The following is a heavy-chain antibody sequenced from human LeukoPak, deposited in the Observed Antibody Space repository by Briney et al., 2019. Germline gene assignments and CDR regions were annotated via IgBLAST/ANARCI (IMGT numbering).Heavy chain of an antibody. D-gene: IGHD1-26*01. CDR1: GFTFSSYN. CDR3: ARDPYSGGYGDYYYYYVDV. CDR2: ITSSSSYI. J-gene: IGHJ6*03. V-gene: IGHV3-21*01. Sequence: GGSLRLPCAASGFTFSSYNMNWVRQAPGKGLEWVSSITSSSSYIYYADSVKGRFTISRDNAKNSLYLQINSLRAEDTAVYYCARDPYSGGYGDYYYYYVDVWGKGTTVTISS.